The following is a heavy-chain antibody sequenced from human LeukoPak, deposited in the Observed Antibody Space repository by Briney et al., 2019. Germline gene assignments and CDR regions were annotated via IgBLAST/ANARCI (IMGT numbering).Heavy chain of an antibody. D-gene: IGHD5-18*01. CDR3: ARGRRDSYGQRWFDP. CDR1: GGSISSYY. Sequence: SETLSLTCTVSGGSISSYYWSWIRQPPGKGLEWIGEINHSGSTNYNPSLKSRVTISVDTSKNQFSLKLSSVTAADTAVYYCARGRRDSYGQRWFDPWGQGTLVTVSS. CDR2: INHSGST. J-gene: IGHJ5*02. V-gene: IGHV4-34*01.